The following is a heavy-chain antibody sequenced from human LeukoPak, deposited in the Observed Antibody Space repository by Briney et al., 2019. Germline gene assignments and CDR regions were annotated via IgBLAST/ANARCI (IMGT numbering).Heavy chain of an antibody. CDR3: AVVVIDY. Sequence: GGSLRLSCAASGFTFSSYGMHWVRQAPGKGLEWVAFIRYDGSNKYYADSVKGRFTISRDNSKNTLYLQMNSLSAEDTAVDYCAVVVIDYWGQGTLVTVSS. D-gene: IGHD3-22*01. J-gene: IGHJ4*02. CDR1: GFTFSSYG. V-gene: IGHV3-30*02. CDR2: IRYDGSNK.